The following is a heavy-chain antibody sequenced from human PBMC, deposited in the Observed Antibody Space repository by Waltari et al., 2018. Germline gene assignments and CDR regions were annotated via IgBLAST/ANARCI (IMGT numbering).Heavy chain of an antibody. J-gene: IGHJ4*02. V-gene: IGHV4-30-4*08. D-gene: IGHD1-1*01. CDR1: GGSISSGDYS. CDR3: ARALGLEGHFDY. CDR2: IYYSGST. Sequence: QVQLQESGPGLVKPSQTLSLTCTVSGGSISSGDYSWSWIRQPPGKGLEWIGYIYYSGSTYYNPSLKSRVTISVETSKNQFSLKLSSVTAADTAVYYCARALGLEGHFDYWGQGTLVTVSS.